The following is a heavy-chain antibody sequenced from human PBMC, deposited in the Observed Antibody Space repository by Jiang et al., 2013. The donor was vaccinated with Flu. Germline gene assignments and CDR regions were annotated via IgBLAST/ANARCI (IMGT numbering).Heavy chain of an antibody. V-gene: IGHV2-5*02. CDR2: IYWDDDK. J-gene: IGHJ4*02. Sequence: GAGIRPAPXERPSEWLALIYWDDDKRYSPSLKSRLTITKDTSKNQVVLTMTNMDPVDTATYYCARTTIAAAGIIFDYWGQGTLVTVSS. D-gene: IGHD6-13*01. CDR3: ARTTIAAAGIIFDY.